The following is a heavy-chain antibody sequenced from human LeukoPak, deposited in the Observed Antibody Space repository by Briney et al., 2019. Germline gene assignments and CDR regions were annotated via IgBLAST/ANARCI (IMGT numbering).Heavy chain of an antibody. Sequence: GGFLRLSCAPSGFTFSNYGMNWVRQAPGKGLEWVSYISGGGTTIYYADSVKGRFTISRDSAKDSLDLQMNSLRAEDTAVYYCAREPVYYYYMDVWGKGTTVTVSS. V-gene: IGHV3-48*01. CDR1: GFTFSNYG. J-gene: IGHJ6*03. CDR3: AREPVYYYYMDV. CDR2: ISGGGTTI.